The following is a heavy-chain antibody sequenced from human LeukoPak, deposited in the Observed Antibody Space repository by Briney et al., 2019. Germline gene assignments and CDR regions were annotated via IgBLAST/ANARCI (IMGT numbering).Heavy chain of an antibody. Sequence: GGSLRLSCAASGLTVTNNYWNWVREPPGKGPEWISLIYSNGDTRYADSVKGRFTFSRDNSKNTLYLQMNSLRAEDTAVYYCTYGDYPLTYWGQGTLVSVSS. D-gene: IGHD4-17*01. V-gene: IGHV3-66*01. CDR2: IYSNGDT. CDR1: GLTVTNNY. J-gene: IGHJ4*02. CDR3: TYGDYPLTY.